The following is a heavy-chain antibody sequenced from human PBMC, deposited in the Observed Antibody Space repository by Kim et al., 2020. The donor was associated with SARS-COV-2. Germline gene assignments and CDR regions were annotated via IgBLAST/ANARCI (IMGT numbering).Heavy chain of an antibody. CDR1: GFTLSNYW. V-gene: IGHV3-74*01. J-gene: IGHJ5*02. D-gene: IGHD3-3*01. Sequence: GGSLRLSCAASGFTLSNYWMHWVRQAPGRGLVWVSRSNGDGSRPTYADSVKGRFTVSGDNAKNTLYLQMNSLRAEDTAVYYCAKSEWIDPRGQGTLVTVS. CDR2: SNGDGSRP. CDR3: AKSEWIDP.